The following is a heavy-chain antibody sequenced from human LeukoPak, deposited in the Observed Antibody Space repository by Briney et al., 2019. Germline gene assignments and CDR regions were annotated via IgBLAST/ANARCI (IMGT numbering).Heavy chain of an antibody. J-gene: IGHJ4*02. CDR3: AREKGPDSSSWPFDY. Sequence: SETLSLTCTVSGGSISSSSYYWGWIRQPPGKGLEWIGSIYYSGSTYYNPSLKSRVTISVDTSKNQFSLKLSSVTAADTAVYYCAREKGPDSSSWPFDYWGQGTLVTVSS. D-gene: IGHD6-13*01. V-gene: IGHV4-39*07. CDR1: GGSISSSSYY. CDR2: IYYSGST.